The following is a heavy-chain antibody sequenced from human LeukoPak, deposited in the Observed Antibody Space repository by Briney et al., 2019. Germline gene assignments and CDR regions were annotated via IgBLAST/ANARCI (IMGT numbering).Heavy chain of an antibody. CDR3: ARTATVTNYFDY. Sequence: PGGSLRLSCAASGFTFSSYSMNWVRQAPGKGLEWVSSISSSSSYIYYADSVKGRFTISRDNAKNSLYLQMNSLRAEDTAVSYCARTATVTNYFDYWGQGTLVTVSS. CDR2: ISSSSSYI. V-gene: IGHV3-21*01. D-gene: IGHD4-17*01. J-gene: IGHJ4*02. CDR1: GFTFSSYS.